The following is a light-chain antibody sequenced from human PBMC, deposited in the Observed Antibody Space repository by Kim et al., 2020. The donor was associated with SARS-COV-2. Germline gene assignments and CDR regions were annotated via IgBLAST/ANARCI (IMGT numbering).Light chain of an antibody. CDR1: SSEVGGYKY. Sequence: SNTIPSTGTSSEVGGYKYVSWYQHSTSKATQLEIYDVSNRPSGVSNRFSGSKSGNTASLTISALQAKDETDYYCSSYTRSSTWVFGGGPQLTVL. CDR3: SSYTRSSTWV. CDR2: DVS. V-gene: IGLV2-14*03. J-gene: IGLJ3*02.